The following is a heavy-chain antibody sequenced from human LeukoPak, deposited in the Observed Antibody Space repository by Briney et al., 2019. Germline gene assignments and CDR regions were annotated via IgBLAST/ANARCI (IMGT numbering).Heavy chain of an antibody. CDR1: GFTFSSYG. V-gene: IGHV3-30*02. CDR3: VRDNPLDY. J-gene: IGHJ4*02. CDR2: IRYDGSNK. Sequence: GGSLRLSCAASGFTFSSYGMHWVRQAPGKGLEWVAFIRYDGSNKYYADSVKGRFTISRDNSKNTLYLQMNSLRAEDTAVYYCVRDNPLDYWGQGTLVIVSS. D-gene: IGHD1-14*01.